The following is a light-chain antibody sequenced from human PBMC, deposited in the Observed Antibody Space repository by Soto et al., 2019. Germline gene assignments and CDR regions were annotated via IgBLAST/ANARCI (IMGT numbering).Light chain of an antibody. CDR2: DAS. CDR3: QRYGSSPRVT. V-gene: IGKV3-11*01. Sequence: EIVLTQSPATLSLSPGERATLSCRASQSVSSYLAWYQQKPGQAPRLLIYDASNRATGIPARFSGSGSGTDFTLTISSLEPEDFAVYYCQRYGSSPRVTFGPGTKVDIK. CDR1: QSVSSY. J-gene: IGKJ3*01.